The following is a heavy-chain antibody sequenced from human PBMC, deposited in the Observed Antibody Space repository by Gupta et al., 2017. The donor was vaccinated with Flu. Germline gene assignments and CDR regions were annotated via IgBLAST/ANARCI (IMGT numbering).Heavy chain of an antibody. CDR1: GFSVSSNG. D-gene: IGHD6-6*01. J-gene: IGHJ4*02. CDR3: VKGARGHLVHGQDY. CDR2: ISNGGITT. Sequence: QVQLVQSGGGVVQPGRSLRLSWSAHGFSVSSNGMHRFRQGPGKELEWVAGISNGGITTYYGDAGKGRFVVSRDNSRNKLDLQMNSLGTEDTAIYYCVKGARGHLVHGQDYWGQGTLVTVSS. V-gene: IGHV3-30*18.